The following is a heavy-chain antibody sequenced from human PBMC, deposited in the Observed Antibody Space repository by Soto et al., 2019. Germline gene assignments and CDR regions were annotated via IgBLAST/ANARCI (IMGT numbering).Heavy chain of an antibody. CDR2: ISVNGRT. CDR3: TKAGGWYYYDSSGPPDASHV. CDR1: VFTFNFYS. Sequence: LXLSCATSVFTFNFYSMASVRQAPWKGREWVSGISVNGRTNYADSVKGRFTISRDNSKNMVLLQMDTLRAEDTALYYCTKAGGWYYYDSSGPPDASHVWGQGTMVTVSS. D-gene: IGHD3-22*01. V-gene: IGHV3-23*01. J-gene: IGHJ3*01.